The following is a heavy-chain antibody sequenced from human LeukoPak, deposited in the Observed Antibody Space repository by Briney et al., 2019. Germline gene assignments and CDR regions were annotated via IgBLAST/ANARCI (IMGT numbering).Heavy chain of an antibody. J-gene: IGHJ3*01. D-gene: IGHD2-8*01. Sequence: GGSLRLSCAASGFTFPNYVMSWVRQAPGKGLEWVSSISDNGGNTYYADSVKGRFTISRDNSKNTLYLQMNSLRVEDAAVYYCANEYTKGDVWGQGTMVTVSS. CDR1: GFTFPNYV. CDR3: ANEYTKGDV. CDR2: ISDNGGNT. V-gene: IGHV3-23*01.